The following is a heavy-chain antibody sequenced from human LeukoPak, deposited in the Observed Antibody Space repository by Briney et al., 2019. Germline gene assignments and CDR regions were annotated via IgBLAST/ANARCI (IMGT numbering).Heavy chain of an antibody. Sequence: PGGSLRLSCAASGFTFSSYAMSWVRQAPGKGLEWISVIYSGGSTYYADSVKGRFTISRDNSKNTLYLQMNSLRAEDTAVYYCARKLTTVSYWGQGTLVTVSS. CDR1: GFTFSSYA. CDR2: IYSGGST. V-gene: IGHV3-53*01. CDR3: ARKLTTVSY. J-gene: IGHJ4*02. D-gene: IGHD4-17*01.